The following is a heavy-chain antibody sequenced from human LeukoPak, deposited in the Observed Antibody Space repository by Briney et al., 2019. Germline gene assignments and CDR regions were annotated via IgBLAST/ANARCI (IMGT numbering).Heavy chain of an antibody. CDR2: ISGSGGST. D-gene: IGHD2-15*01. CDR3: AKGRGGYCSGGSCYSAADAFDI. J-gene: IGHJ3*02. Sequence: GGSLRFSCAASGFTFSNYAMSWVRQAPGKGLEWVSTISGSGGSTYYADSVKGRFTISRDNSKNTLYLQMNSLRAEDMAVYHCAKGRGGYCSGGSCYSAADAFDIWGQGTMVTVSS. CDR1: GFTFSNYA. V-gene: IGHV3-23*01.